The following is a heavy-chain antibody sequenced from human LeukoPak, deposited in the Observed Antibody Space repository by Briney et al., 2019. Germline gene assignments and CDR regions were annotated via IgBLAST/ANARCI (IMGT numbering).Heavy chain of an antibody. D-gene: IGHD4-11*01. CDR3: ARHSNYYYYYMDV. V-gene: IGHV5-51*01. J-gene: IGHJ6*03. CDR1: GYSFTSYW. CDR2: IFPGDSDT. Sequence: GESLKISCKGSGYSFTSYWIGWVRQMPGKGLEWMGIIFPGDSDTRYGPSFQGQVTISADKSISTAYLQWSSLKASDTAMYYCARHSNYYYYYMDVWGKGTTVTVSS.